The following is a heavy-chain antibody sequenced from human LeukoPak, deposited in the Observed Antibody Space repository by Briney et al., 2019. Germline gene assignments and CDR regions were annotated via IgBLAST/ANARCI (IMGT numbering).Heavy chain of an antibody. V-gene: IGHV3-66*02. Sequence: GGSLRLSCAASGFTVSSNYMSWVRQAPGKGLEWVSVIYSGGSTYYADSVKGRFTISRDNSKNTLYLQMNGLRAEDTAVYYCAREEITIFGEIANWGQGTLVTVS. CDR3: AREEITIFGEIAN. J-gene: IGHJ4*02. CDR2: IYSGGST. D-gene: IGHD3-3*01. CDR1: GFTVSSNY.